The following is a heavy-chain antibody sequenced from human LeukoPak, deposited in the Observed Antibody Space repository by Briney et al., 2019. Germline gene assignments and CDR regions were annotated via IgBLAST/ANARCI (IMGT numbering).Heavy chain of an antibody. Sequence: GGSLRLSCTASGFTFSSYWMNWVRQAPGKGPVWVSRIASDGSSTTYADSVKGRFSISRDNAKNTLYLQMNSLRVEDTAVYYCARGRPHGNDYWGQGTLVTVSS. J-gene: IGHJ4*02. CDR3: ARGRPHGNDY. D-gene: IGHD4-23*01. CDR1: GFTFSSYW. CDR2: IASDGSST. V-gene: IGHV3-74*01.